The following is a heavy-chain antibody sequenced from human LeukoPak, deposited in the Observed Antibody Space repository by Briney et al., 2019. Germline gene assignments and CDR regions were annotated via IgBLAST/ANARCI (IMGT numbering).Heavy chain of an antibody. CDR2: INTNSGGP. Sequence: ASVKVSCKTSGYTFTGYHMHWVRQAPGQGLEWMGWINTNSGGPTYAQKFTGRVTFTRDTSISTAYMELRSLRSEDTAVYYCARDLLMVAGTLDAFDISGEGRMVSVSS. D-gene: IGHD6-19*01. CDR1: GYTFTGYH. V-gene: IGHV1-2*02. J-gene: IGHJ3*02. CDR3: ARDLLMVAGTLDAFDI.